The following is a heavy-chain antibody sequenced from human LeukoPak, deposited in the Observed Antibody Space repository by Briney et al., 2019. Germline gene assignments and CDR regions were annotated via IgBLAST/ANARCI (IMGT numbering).Heavy chain of an antibody. D-gene: IGHD1-7*01. CDR2: INPNSGGT. J-gene: IGHJ6*03. V-gene: IGHV1-2*02. CDR1: GYTFTGYY. CDR3: ARAVPKVLELLSGYYYMDV. Sequence: ASVKVSCKASGYTFTGYYMHWVRQAPGQGLEWMGWINPNSGGTNYAQKFQGRVTMTRDTSISTAYMELSRLRSDDTAVYYCARAVPKVLELLSGYYYMDVWGKGTTVTVSS.